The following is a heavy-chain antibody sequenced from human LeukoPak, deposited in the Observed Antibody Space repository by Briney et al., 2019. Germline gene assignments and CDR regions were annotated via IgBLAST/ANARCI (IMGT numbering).Heavy chain of an antibody. CDR2: ISPTGEGT. J-gene: IGHJ4*02. D-gene: IGHD6-19*01. CDR1: GFAFSNTG. CDR3: ARDGCGAWPFDY. V-gene: IGHV3-23*01. Sequence: GGSLRHSCGTSGFAFSNTGMTSVRQGPGRGLEWVSTISPTGEGTYYADSVKGRFTISRDNSKNTLSLDMNSLRADDTATYYCARDGCGAWPFDYWGQGTRVIVSS.